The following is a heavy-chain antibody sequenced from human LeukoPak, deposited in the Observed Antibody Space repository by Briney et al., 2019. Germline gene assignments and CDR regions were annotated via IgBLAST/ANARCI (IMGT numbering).Heavy chain of an antibody. CDR2: ISSSSSTI. V-gene: IGHV3-48*01. CDR1: RFTFSSYS. J-gene: IGHJ4*02. Sequence: PGGALRLSCAGPRFTFSSYSMNWVRQAPGKGPEWVSSISSSSSTIYYADSVKGRFTISRDSAKNSLYLQMNSLRAEDTAVYYCARDFDFAFDYWGQGTLVTVSS. CDR3: ARDFDFAFDY.